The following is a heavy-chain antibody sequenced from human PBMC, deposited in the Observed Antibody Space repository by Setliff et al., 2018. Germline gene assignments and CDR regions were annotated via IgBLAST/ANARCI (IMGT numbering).Heavy chain of an antibody. CDR1: GDSMSSAKYY. V-gene: IGHV4-61*02. Sequence: SETLSLTCTVSGDSMSSAKYYWSWIRQSAGKGLECIGRIYTDGSTKYNPSLNSRVTLAIDTSKNQFSLRLSPVTAADTAGYFCARVTGFLYMDVWGKGTTVTVSS. J-gene: IGHJ6*03. D-gene: IGHD3-3*01. CDR3: ARVTGFLYMDV. CDR2: IYTDGST.